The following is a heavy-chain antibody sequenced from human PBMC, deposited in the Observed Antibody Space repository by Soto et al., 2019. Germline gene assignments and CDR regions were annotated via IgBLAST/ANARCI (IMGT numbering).Heavy chain of an antibody. J-gene: IGHJ5*02. Sequence: SETLSLTYSVSGVSISSYYWSLIRQPPGKGLEYIGFIYYSGTTNYNPSLKSRVTISVDTSKNLFSLKLRSVTAADTAVYYCARLYTVTGFDWFDPWGQGTLVTVSS. CDR1: GVSISSYY. CDR3: ARLYTVTGFDWFDP. CDR2: IYYSGTT. D-gene: IGHD4-17*01. V-gene: IGHV4-59*08.